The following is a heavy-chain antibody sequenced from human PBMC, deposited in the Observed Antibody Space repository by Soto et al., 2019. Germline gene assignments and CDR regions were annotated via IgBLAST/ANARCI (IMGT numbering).Heavy chain of an antibody. J-gene: IGHJ4*02. V-gene: IGHV4-34*01. CDR2: INHSGST. CDR3: ARGRSSSTSCLDY. D-gene: IGHD2-2*01. Sequence: QVQLQQWGAGLLKPSETLSLTCAVYGGSFSGYYWSWIRQPPGKGLEWIGEINHSGSTNYNPSLKSRVTISVDTSKNQCSLKLSSVTAADTAVYYGARGRSSSTSCLDYWGQGTLVTVSS. CDR1: GGSFSGYY.